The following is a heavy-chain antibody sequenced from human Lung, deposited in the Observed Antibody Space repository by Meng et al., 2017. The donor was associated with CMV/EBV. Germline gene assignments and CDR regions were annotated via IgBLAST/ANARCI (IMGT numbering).Heavy chain of an antibody. CDR2: INWSGDRA. V-gene: IGHV3-9*01. Sequence: SXRLSXAASGFTFDDYAIHWVRQPPGKGLEWVSGINWSGDRAVYADSVKGRFIVSRDNAKNSLFLQMNTLRAEDTALYYCAKDISPTPVMSDGMDVWGQGTTVTVSS. CDR3: AKDISPTPVMSDGMDV. D-gene: IGHD3-16*01. CDR1: GFTFDDYA. J-gene: IGHJ6*02.